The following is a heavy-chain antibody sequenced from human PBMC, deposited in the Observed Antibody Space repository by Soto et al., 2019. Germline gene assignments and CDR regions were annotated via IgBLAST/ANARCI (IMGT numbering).Heavy chain of an antibody. Sequence: EVQLLESGGGLVQPGGSLRLSCAASGFPFSTYAMTWVRQAPGKGLEWVSAISGSGGSTYYADSVKGRFTISRDKSKSTLFLQMNSLRAADTAVYYCAKNWDTTFSSSSHWGQGALVTVSS. D-gene: IGHD6-6*01. J-gene: IGHJ4*02. CDR3: AKNWDTTFSSSSH. CDR2: ISGSGGST. V-gene: IGHV3-23*01. CDR1: GFPFSTYA.